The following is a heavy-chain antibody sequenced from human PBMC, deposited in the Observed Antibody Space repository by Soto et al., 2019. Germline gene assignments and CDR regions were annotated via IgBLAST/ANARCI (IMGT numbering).Heavy chain of an antibody. Sequence: GGSLRLSCAASGFTFSSYSMNWVRQAPGKGLEWVSSISGISNYIYYADSVKGRFTISRDNAKNSLYLQMNSLRAEDTAVYYCARDRGIAAAGGISNWFDPWGQGTLVTVSS. D-gene: IGHD6-25*01. CDR1: GFTFSSYS. V-gene: IGHV3-21*01. CDR2: ISGISNYI. J-gene: IGHJ5*02. CDR3: ARDRGIAAAGGISNWFDP.